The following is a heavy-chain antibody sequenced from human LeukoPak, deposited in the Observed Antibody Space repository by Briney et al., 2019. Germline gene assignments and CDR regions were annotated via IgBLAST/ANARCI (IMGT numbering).Heavy chain of an antibody. CDR2: ISGSRGST. CDR1: GFTFTDSY. D-gene: IGHD4-17*01. Sequence: GGSLRLSCAASGFTFTDSYMTWVRQAPGKGLEWLSAISGSRGSTYYADSVKGRFTISRDNSKNTLYLQMNSLRAEDTAVYYCAKLLNDYGDYYFDNWGQGTLVTVSS. CDR3: AKLLNDYGDYYFDN. V-gene: IGHV3-23*01. J-gene: IGHJ4*02.